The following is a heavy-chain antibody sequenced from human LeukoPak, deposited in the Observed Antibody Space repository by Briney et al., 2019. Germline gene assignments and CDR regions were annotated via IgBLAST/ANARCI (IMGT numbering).Heavy chain of an antibody. CDR1: GGSISSYY. J-gene: IGHJ6*03. CDR2: FYTSGST. V-gene: IGHV4-4*07. D-gene: IGHD3-22*01. Sequence: KPSETLSLTCTVSGGSISSYYWSWIRQPAGKGLEWIGRFYTSGSTKYNPSLKSRVTISVDTSKNQFSLKLSSVTAADTAVYYCARGNYYDSSGYYPSRRYYYYYMDVWGKGTTVTVSS. CDR3: ARGNYYDSSGYYPSRRYYYYYMDV.